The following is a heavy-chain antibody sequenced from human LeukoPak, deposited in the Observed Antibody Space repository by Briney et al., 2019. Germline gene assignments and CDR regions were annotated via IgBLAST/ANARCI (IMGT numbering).Heavy chain of an antibody. D-gene: IGHD2-15*01. CDR3: AGSMGGSLNYGMDV. Sequence: SETLSLTCAVSGGSISSGSYSWSWIRQPPGKGLEWIGYIYQSGTTYYNPSLKSRLTISVDRSKNHFSLKLSSVTAADTAVYFCAGSMGGSLNYGMDVWGQGTTVTVSS. V-gene: IGHV4-30-2*01. CDR2: IYQSGTT. CDR1: GGSISSGSYS. J-gene: IGHJ6*02.